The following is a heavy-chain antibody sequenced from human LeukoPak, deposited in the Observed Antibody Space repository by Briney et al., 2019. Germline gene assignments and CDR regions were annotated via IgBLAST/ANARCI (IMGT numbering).Heavy chain of an antibody. Sequence: SETLSLTCSVSGGSISNYYWSWFRQPPGKGLEWIGYIYYSGSTNYNPSLKSRVTISVDTSKNQFSLKLSSVTAADTAVYYCARDLRYYYGSIADWFDPWGQGTLVTVSS. J-gene: IGHJ5*02. CDR3: ARDLRYYYGSIADWFDP. CDR1: GGSISNYY. CDR2: IYYSGST. V-gene: IGHV4-59*01. D-gene: IGHD3-10*01.